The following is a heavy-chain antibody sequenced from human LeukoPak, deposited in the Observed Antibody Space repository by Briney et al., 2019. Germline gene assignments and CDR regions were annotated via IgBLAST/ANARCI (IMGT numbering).Heavy chain of an antibody. J-gene: IGHJ4*02. D-gene: IGHD4-17*01. CDR3: ARDPPRDGDVY. CDR1: GFTFSSYA. Sequence: GGSLRLSCAASGFTFSSYAMSWVRQAPGKGLEWVSAISGSGGSTYYADSVKGRFTISRDNCKNTLYLQMNSLRAEDTAVYYCARDPPRDGDVYWGQGTLVTVSS. CDR2: ISGSGGST. V-gene: IGHV3-23*01.